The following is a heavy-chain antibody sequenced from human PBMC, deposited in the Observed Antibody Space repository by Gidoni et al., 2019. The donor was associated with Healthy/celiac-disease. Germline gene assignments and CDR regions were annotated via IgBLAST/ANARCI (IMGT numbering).Heavy chain of an antibody. CDR1: GFTFSSYS. CDR3: ATGLVEMATIGKDGAFDI. Sequence: EVQLVESGGGLVKPGGSLRLSCAASGFTFSSYSMNWVRQAPGKGLEWVSSISSSSSYIYYADSVKGRFTISRDNAKNSLYLQMNSLRAEDTAVYYCATGLVEMATIGKDGAFDIWGQGTMVTVSS. CDR2: ISSSSSYI. D-gene: IGHD5-12*01. J-gene: IGHJ3*02. V-gene: IGHV3-21*01.